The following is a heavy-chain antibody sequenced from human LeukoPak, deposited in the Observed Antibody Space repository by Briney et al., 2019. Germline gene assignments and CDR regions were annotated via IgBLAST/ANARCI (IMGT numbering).Heavy chain of an antibody. CDR1: GGSISSNY. CDR2: VYYSGST. V-gene: IGHV4-59*01. CDR3: ARRAYSSGYYYFDY. J-gene: IGHJ4*02. D-gene: IGHD3-22*01. Sequence: SETLSLTCTVSGGSISSNYWSRIRQPPGEGLEWIGYVYYSGSTIYNPSLKSRVTISVDTSENQFSLKLSSVTAADTAVYYCARRAYSSGYYYFDYWGQGTLVTVSS.